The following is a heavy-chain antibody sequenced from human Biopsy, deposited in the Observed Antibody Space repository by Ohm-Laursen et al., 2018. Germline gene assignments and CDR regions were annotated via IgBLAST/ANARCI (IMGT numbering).Heavy chain of an antibody. CDR2: ISESGST. V-gene: IGHV4-59*08. CDR3: ARRGSGGRSFDH. CDR1: GGSISSFY. Sequence: SETLSLTCAVSGGSISSFYWTWIRQPPGKGPEWIGDISESGSTNYKPSLKSRVIISVDTSENQFSLKLSSVTAADTAVYYCARRGSGGRSFDHWGQGTLVTVSS. D-gene: IGHD2-15*01. J-gene: IGHJ4*02.